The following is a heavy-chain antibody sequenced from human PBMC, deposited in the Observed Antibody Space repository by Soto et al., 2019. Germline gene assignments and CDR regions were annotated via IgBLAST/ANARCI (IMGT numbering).Heavy chain of an antibody. J-gene: IGHJ5*02. V-gene: IGHV1-2*02. CDR1: GYTFTGYY. Sequence: QVQLVQSGAEVKEPGASVKVSCKASGYTFTGYYMDWVRQAPGQGLEWMGWFNPNSGGTNYAQKFQGRVTMTRDTSIDTAYMELSRLRSDDTAVYYCARGRNLEVRPDNGWFDPWGQGTLVTVSS. CDR3: ARGRNLEVRPDNGWFDP. CDR2: FNPNSGGT. D-gene: IGHD6-6*01.